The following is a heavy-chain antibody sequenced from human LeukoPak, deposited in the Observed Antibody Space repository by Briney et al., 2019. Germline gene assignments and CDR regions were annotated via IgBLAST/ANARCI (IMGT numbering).Heavy chain of an antibody. CDR3: GRDSVEMGTIHSDY. CDR2: INYSGST. Sequence: SETLSLTCTVSAGAITSQYWSWIRQSPGKGLEFIGYINYSGSTSYNPSLKSRVAISVDASKNQFSLRLYSVTAADTAVYYCGRDSVEMGTIHSDYWGQGTLVTVSS. J-gene: IGHJ4*02. V-gene: IGHV4-59*11. CDR1: AGAITSQY. D-gene: IGHD5-24*01.